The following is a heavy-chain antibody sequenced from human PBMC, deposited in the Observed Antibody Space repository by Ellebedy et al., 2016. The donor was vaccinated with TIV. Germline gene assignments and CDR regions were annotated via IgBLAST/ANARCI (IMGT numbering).Heavy chain of an antibody. V-gene: IGHV3-23*01. CDR3: ARAYGDFKTDSFDY. J-gene: IGHJ4*02. Sequence: GGSLRLSXAASGFPFSSYAMTWVRQAPGKGLDWVSIISRSGDSTYSADSVKGRFTISRDNSKNTLYLQMNSLRVEDTALYYCARAYGDFKTDSFDYWGQGTLVTVSS. CDR1: GFPFSSYA. CDR2: ISRSGDST. D-gene: IGHD4-17*01.